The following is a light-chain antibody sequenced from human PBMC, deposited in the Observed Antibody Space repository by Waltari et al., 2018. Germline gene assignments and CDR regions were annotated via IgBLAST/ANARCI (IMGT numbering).Light chain of an antibody. Sequence: DIQMTQSPSSLSASVGDRVTITCQASQDIADYLNWYHQKPGKAPKLLIYDASHLETGVPSRFSGSGSGTKFTFTISSLQPEDIATYYCQQDDDLPVTFGGGTKVEIK. CDR2: DAS. V-gene: IGKV1-33*01. CDR3: QQDDDLPVT. CDR1: QDIADY. J-gene: IGKJ4*01.